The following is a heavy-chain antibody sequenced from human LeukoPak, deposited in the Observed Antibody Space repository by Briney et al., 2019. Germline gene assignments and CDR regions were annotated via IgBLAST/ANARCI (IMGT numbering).Heavy chain of an antibody. Sequence: PGGSLRLSCAASGFTFSSYAMSWVRQAPGKGLEWVSAISGSGGSTYYADSVKGRFTISRDNSKNTPYLQMNSLRAEDTAVYYCATHGVVVVITTSSVRTSLPFDYWGQGTLVTVSS. CDR3: ATHGVVVVITTSSVRTSLPFDY. CDR2: ISGSGGST. J-gene: IGHJ4*02. V-gene: IGHV3-23*01. D-gene: IGHD3-22*01. CDR1: GFTFSSYA.